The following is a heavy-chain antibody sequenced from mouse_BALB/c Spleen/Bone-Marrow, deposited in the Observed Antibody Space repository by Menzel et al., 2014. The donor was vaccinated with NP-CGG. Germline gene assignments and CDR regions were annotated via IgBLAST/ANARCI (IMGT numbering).Heavy chain of an antibody. CDR2: IYPGSGST. V-gene: IGHV1-81*01. CDR3: ARCGGLRDFDY. Sequence: QVQLQQSGPELVKPGASVKMSCKASGYTFTDYVISWVKQRTGQGLEWIGEIYPGSGSTYYNEKFKGKATLTADKSSNTAYMQLSSLSSEDSAVYFCARCGGLRDFDYWGQGTTLPDSS. D-gene: IGHD2-4*01. J-gene: IGHJ2*01. CDR1: GYTFTDYV.